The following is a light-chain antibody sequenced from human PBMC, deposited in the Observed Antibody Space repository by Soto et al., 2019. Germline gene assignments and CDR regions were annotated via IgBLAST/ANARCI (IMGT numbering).Light chain of an antibody. CDR3: SSYTGSITLV. V-gene: IGLV2-14*01. J-gene: IGLJ2*01. Sequence: QSALTQPASVSGSPGQSITISCTGTSSDVGAYSYVSWYQQHPGKAPKLIIYDVSNRPSGVSNRFSGSKSGNTASLTISGRQAEDEADYYCSSYTGSITLVFGGGTKLTVL. CDR1: SSDVGAYSY. CDR2: DVS.